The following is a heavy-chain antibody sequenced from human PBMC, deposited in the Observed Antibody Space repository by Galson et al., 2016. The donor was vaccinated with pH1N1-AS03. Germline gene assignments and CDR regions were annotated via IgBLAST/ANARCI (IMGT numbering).Heavy chain of an antibody. V-gene: IGHV3-7*01. J-gene: IGHJ4*02. D-gene: IGHD3-10*01. CDR3: ARAPDGSGSLYYFDY. CDR2: VKPDGSEI. Sequence: SLRLSCAVSGFTFSTYWMSWVRQAPGKGLEWVANVKPDGSEIYYVDSVKGRFTISRDNARNSLFLQMNSLRAEDTAVYYCARAPDGSGSLYYFDYWGQGTLVTVSS. CDR1: GFTFSTYW.